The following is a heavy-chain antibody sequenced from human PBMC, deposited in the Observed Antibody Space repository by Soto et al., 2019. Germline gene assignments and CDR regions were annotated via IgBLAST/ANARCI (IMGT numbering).Heavy chain of an antibody. V-gene: IGHV4-59*08. Sequence: QVQLQESGPGLVKPSETLSLTCTVSGGSISSYYWSWIRQPPGKGLEWIGYIYYSGSTNYNPSLSSRVTISVDTSNNQFSLKLSSVTAADTAVYYRARLWGYYFDYWGQGTLVTVSS. CDR1: GGSISSYY. D-gene: IGHD3-16*01. CDR3: ARLWGYYFDY. J-gene: IGHJ4*02. CDR2: IYYSGST.